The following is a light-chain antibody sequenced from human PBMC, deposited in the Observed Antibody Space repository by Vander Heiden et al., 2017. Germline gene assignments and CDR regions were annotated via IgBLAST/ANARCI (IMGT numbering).Light chain of an antibody. J-gene: IGKJ4*01. Sequence: GDRVTITCQASQDISNYLNWYQQKPGKAPKLLIYDASNLETGVPSRFSGSGSGTDFTLTISSLQPEDIATYYCQQYDYLPPLTFGGGTKVEIK. CDR1: QDISNY. CDR2: DAS. CDR3: QQYDYLPPLT. V-gene: IGKV1-33*01.